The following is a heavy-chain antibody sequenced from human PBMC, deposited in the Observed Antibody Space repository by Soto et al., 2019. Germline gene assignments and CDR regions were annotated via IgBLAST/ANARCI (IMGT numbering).Heavy chain of an antibody. Sequence: QVQLVQSGAEVKKPGSSVKVSCKASGGTFSSYTISWVRQAPGQGLEWMGRIIPILGIANYAQKFQGRVTITADKSTSTAYMELSSLRSEDTAVYYCARDIVATNPEGYWGQGTLVTVSS. V-gene: IGHV1-69*02. CDR3: ARDIVATNPEGY. CDR2: IIPILGIA. J-gene: IGHJ4*02. CDR1: GGTFSSYT. D-gene: IGHD5-12*01.